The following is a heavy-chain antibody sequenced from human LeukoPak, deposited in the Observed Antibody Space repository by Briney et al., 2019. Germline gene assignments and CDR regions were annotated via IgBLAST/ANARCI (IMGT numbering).Heavy chain of an antibody. Sequence: GGSLRLSCAASGFTFSSYAMHWVRQAPGKGLEWVAVISYDGSNKYYADSVKGRFTISRDNSKNTLYLQMNSLRAEDTAVYYCARYRTNELFDYWGQGTLVTVSS. CDR1: GFTFSSYA. D-gene: IGHD1-14*01. V-gene: IGHV3-30-3*01. CDR3: ARYRTNELFDY. CDR2: ISYDGSNK. J-gene: IGHJ4*02.